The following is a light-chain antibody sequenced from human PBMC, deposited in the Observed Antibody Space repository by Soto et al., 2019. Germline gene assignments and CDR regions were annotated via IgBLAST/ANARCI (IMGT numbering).Light chain of an antibody. Sequence: QSVLTQPASESGSPGQSITISCTGTSSDVGAYNYVSWYQQHPGKAPKLMIFEVSDRPSGVSNRFSGSKSGNTASLTISGLQAEDEADYYCSSYTSSNTLVFGGGTQLTVL. CDR2: EVS. CDR1: SSDVGAYNY. J-gene: IGLJ2*01. V-gene: IGLV2-14*01. CDR3: SSYTSSNTLV.